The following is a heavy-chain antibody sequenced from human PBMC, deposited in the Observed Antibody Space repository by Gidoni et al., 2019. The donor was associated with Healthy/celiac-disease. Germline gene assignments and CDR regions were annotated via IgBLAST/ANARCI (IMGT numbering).Heavy chain of an antibody. J-gene: IGHJ4*02. CDR2: IWYDGSNK. V-gene: IGHV3-33*01. D-gene: IGHD2-2*01. CDR3: ARGRGVVPAAQSYFDY. CDR1: GFTFSSYG. Sequence: QVQLVESGGGVVQPGRSLRLSCAASGFTFSSYGMHWVRQAPGQGLEWVAVIWYDGSNKYYAYSVKGRFTISRDNSKNTLYLQMNSLRAEDTAVYYCARGRGVVPAAQSYFDYWGQGTLVTVSS.